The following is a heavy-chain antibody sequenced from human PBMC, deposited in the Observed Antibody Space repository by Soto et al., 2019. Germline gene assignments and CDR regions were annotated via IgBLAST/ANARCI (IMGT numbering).Heavy chain of an antibody. CDR2: ISSSSSYI. CDR3: ARDVALGDSYYGMDV. CDR1: GFTFSSYS. Sequence: GGSLRLSCAASGFTFSSYSMNWVRQAPGKGLEWVSSISSSSSYIYYADSVKGRFTISRDNAKNSLYPQMNSLRAEDTAVYYCARDVALGDSYYGMDVWGQGTTVTVSS. V-gene: IGHV3-21*01. D-gene: IGHD2-15*01. J-gene: IGHJ6*02.